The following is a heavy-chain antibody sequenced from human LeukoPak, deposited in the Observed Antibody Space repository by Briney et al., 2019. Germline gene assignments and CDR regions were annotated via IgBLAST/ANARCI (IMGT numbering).Heavy chain of an antibody. J-gene: IGHJ4*02. Sequence: TGGSLRLSCAASGFIFSNYAMSWVRQAPGKGLEWVSAIGGSGGSTFYADSVKGRFTISRDNSRKTLYLQMNSLRAEDTAVYYCARDLGSGWYYGGTTGFDYWGQGTLVTVSS. D-gene: IGHD6-19*01. CDR2: IGGSGGST. V-gene: IGHV3-23*01. CDR3: ARDLGSGWYYGGTTGFDY. CDR1: GFIFSNYA.